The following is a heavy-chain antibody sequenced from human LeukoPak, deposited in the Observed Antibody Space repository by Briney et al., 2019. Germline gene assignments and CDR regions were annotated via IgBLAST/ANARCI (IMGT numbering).Heavy chain of an antibody. V-gene: IGHV1-2*02. J-gene: IGHJ6*03. Sequence: ASVKVSCKASGYSFTGHYMHWVRQAPGQGLEWMGWINPKSGGTNYAQKFQGRVTMTRDTSISTAYMDMSSLRSDDTAVYYCARTYYYGSGSYYPPYYYYYMDVWGKGTTVTISS. D-gene: IGHD3-10*01. CDR2: INPKSGGT. CDR3: ARTYYYGSGSYYPPYYYYYMDV. CDR1: GYSFTGHY.